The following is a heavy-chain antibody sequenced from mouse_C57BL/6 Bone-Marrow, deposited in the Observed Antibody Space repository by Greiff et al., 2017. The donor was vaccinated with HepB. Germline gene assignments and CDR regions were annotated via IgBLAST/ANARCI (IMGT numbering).Heavy chain of an antibody. CDR2: IYPGDGDT. Sequence: VQLQQSGPELVKPGASVKISCKASGYAFSSSWMNWVKQRPGKGLEWIGRIYPGDGDTNYNGKFKGKATLTADKSSSTAYMQLSSLTSEDSAVYFGARAPLYYYGSSYWFAYWGQGTLVTVSA. J-gene: IGHJ3*01. CDR1: GYAFSSSW. V-gene: IGHV1-82*01. D-gene: IGHD1-1*01. CDR3: ARAPLYYYGSSYWFAY.